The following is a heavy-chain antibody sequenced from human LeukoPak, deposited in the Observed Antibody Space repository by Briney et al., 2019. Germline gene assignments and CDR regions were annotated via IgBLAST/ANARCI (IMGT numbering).Heavy chain of an antibody. CDR2: INPNSGGT. J-gene: IGHJ4*02. CDR3: ARDLTVTHGGPLGY. D-gene: IGHD4-17*01. V-gene: IGHV1-2*02. CDR1: GYTFTGYY. Sequence: GASVKVSCRASGYTFTGYYMHWVRQAPGQGLEWMGWINPNSGGTSYAQKFQGRVTMTRDTSISTAYMELSRLRSDDTAVYYCARDLTVTHGGPLGYWGQGTLVTVSS.